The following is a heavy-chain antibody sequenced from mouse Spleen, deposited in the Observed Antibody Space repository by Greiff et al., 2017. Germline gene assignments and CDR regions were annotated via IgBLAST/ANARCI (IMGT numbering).Heavy chain of an antibody. CDR1: GYTFTSYW. J-gene: IGHJ2*01. V-gene: IGHV1-72*01. Sequence: QVQLLQPGAELVKPGASVKLSCKASGYTFTSYWMHWVKQRPGRGLEWIGRIDPNSGGTKYNEKFKSKATLTVDKPSSTAYMQLSSLTSEDSAVYYCARKDTGTLYYFDYWGQGTTLTVSS. CDR3: ARKDTGTLYYFDY. CDR2: IDPNSGGT. D-gene: IGHD4-1*01.